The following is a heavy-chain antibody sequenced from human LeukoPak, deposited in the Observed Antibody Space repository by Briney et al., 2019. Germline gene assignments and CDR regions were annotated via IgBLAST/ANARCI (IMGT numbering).Heavy chain of an antibody. CDR1: GGSISGNNW. Sequence: SETLSLTCAVSGGSISGNNWWSWVRQPPGKGLEWIGEIYHSGSTNYNPSLKSRVTISVDTSKNQFSLKLSSVTAADTAVYYCARFTVTSAFDIWGQGTMVTVSS. V-gene: IGHV4-4*02. J-gene: IGHJ3*02. CDR2: IYHSGST. D-gene: IGHD4-17*01. CDR3: ARFTVTSAFDI.